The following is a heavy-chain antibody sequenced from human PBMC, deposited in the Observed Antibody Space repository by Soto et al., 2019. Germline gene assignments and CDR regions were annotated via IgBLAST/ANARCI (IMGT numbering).Heavy chain of an antibody. Sequence: GGSLRLSCAASGFTFSSYGMHWVRQAPGKGLEWVAVISYDGSNKYYADSVKGRFTISRDNSKNTLYLQMNSLRAEDTAVYYCAKELWQGYDGSGSGGMDVWGQGTTVTVSS. CDR3: AKELWQGYDGSGSGGMDV. J-gene: IGHJ6*02. D-gene: IGHD3-10*01. CDR1: GFTFSSYG. V-gene: IGHV3-30*18. CDR2: ISYDGSNK.